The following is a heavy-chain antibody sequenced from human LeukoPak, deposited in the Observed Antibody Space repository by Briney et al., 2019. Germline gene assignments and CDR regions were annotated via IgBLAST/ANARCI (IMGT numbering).Heavy chain of an antibody. CDR1: GFTFSSFA. J-gene: IGHJ3*01. V-gene: IGHV3-23*01. D-gene: IGHD3-3*01. CDR2: ISGSGSGT. CDR3: AKDTYYDFWSGSFD. Sequence: GGSLRLSCAASGFTFSSFAMSWVRQAPGKGLEWVSGISGSGSGTYYADSVKGRFTISRDNSKNTLYLQVSNVRAEDTAVYYCAKDTYYDFWSGSFDWGQGTMVTVSS.